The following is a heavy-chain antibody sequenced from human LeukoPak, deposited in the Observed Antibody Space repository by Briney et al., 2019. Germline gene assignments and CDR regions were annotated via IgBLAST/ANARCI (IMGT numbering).Heavy chain of an antibody. CDR1: GFTFSTND. V-gene: IGHV3-23*01. CDR3: AKELRSHTGWPFDY. J-gene: IGHJ4*02. Sequence: PGGSLRLSCAASGFTFSTNDMSWVRQAPGGGLEWVSAIDGLGYTTYYVDSVNGRFTISRDNSQNTLYLEMNSLTAEDTAVYYCAKELRSHTGWPFDYWGQGALVTVSS. CDR2: IDGLGYTT. D-gene: IGHD5-12*01.